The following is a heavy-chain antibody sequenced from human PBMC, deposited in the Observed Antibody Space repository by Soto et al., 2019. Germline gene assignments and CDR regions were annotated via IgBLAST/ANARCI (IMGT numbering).Heavy chain of an antibody. J-gene: IGHJ4*02. Sequence: RLSCAASGIGRSSYSMKWVRQSPGNRREWVSSISSRISYIYYADSVKGRFTISRDNAKNSLYLQMNSLRAEDTAVYYCARGDIVVVPAADYFDYWGQGTLNTVSS. V-gene: IGHV3-21*01. D-gene: IGHD2-2*01. CDR1: GIGRSSYS. CDR2: ISSRISYI. CDR3: ARGDIVVVPAADYFDY.